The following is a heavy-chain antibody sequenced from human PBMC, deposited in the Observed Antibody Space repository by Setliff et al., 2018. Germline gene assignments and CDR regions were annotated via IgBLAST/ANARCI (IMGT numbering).Heavy chain of an antibody. J-gene: IGHJ6*04. V-gene: IGHV4-34*12. Sequence: PSETLSLTCAVYGGSFSGYYWSWIRQPPGKRLEWIGEIIHSGSTNYNPSLKSRVSISMDTSKDQFSLKVSSVTAADTAVYYCARDKLSGYQVYYYYGMDVWAKGTTVTVSS. CDR2: IIHSGST. CDR1: GGSFSGYY. D-gene: IGHD3-22*01. CDR3: ARDKLSGYQVYYYYGMDV.